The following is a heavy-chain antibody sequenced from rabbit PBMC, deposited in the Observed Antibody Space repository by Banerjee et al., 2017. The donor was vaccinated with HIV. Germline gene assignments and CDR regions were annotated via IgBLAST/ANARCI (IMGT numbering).Heavy chain of an antibody. V-gene: IGHV1S45*01. CDR2: IYGGSSGST. CDR1: GFTISSSYY. J-gene: IGHJ4*01. Sequence: QEQLEESGGDLVKPEGSLTLTCKASGFTISSSYYMCWVRQAPGKGLEWIACIYGGSSGSTYYASWAKGRFTISKTSSTTVTLQMTSLTAADTATYFCARGPGSYYELWGPGTLVTVS. CDR3: ARGPGSYYEL. D-gene: IGHD8-1*01.